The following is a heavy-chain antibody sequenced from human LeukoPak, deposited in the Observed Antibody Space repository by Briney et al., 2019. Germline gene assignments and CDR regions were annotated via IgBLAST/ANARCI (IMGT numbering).Heavy chain of an antibody. CDR3: ARGGIAAAGTEPTDAFDI. D-gene: IGHD6-13*01. CDR2: INHSGST. CDR1: GGSFSGYY. Sequence: SETLSLTCAVYGGSFSGYYWSWIRQPPGKGLEWIGEINHSGSTNYNPSLKSRVTISVDTSKNQFSLKLSSVTAADTAVYYCARGGIAAAGTEPTDAFDIWGQGTMVTVSS. J-gene: IGHJ3*02. V-gene: IGHV4-34*01.